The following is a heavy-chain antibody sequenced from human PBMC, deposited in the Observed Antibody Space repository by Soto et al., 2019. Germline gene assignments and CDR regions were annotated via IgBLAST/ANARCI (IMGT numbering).Heavy chain of an antibody. Sequence: EVQLVESGGGLVQPGGSLRLSCAASGLTVSTNPMSWVRQAPGKGLEWVSVIYTGGGTHYADSVKGRFTISRDTSKNTVNLQMNRLRPEDTAVYYCARDGSGHWGQGTLVTVSS. CDR2: IYTGGGT. CDR3: ARDGSGH. CDR1: GLTVSTNP. V-gene: IGHV3-66*01. J-gene: IGHJ4*02.